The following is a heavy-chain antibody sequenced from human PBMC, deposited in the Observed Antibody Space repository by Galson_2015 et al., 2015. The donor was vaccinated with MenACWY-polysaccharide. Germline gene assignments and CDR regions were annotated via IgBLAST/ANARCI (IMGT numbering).Heavy chain of an antibody. V-gene: IGHV1-8*01. CDR1: GYTFGSRD. Sequence: SVKVSCKASGYTFGSRDINWVRQATGQGLEWMGWMNPNSGNTGYAQKFKGRVTMTRNTSITTACMELSSLRSEDTAVYYCARGSHYSYYYMDVWGKGTTVIVSS. J-gene: IGHJ6*03. CDR2: MNPNSGNT. CDR3: ARGSHYSYYYMDV.